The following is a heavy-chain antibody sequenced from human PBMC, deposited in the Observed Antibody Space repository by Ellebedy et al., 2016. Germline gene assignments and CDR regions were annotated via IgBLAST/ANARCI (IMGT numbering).Heavy chain of an antibody. CDR3: AKNRGSGSYFDY. D-gene: IGHD3-10*01. CDR1: GFTFSSYA. Sequence: GGSLRLSCAASGFTFSSYAMSWIRQAPGKGLEWVSYISSSGSTIYYADSVKGRFTISRDNAKNSLYLQMNSLRVEDTAVYYCAKNRGSGSYFDYWGQGTLVTVSS. J-gene: IGHJ4*02. V-gene: IGHV3-11*01. CDR2: ISSSGSTI.